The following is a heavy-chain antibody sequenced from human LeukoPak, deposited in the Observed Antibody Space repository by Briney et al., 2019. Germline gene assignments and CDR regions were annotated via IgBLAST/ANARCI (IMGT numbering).Heavy chain of an antibody. D-gene: IGHD3-10*01. CDR3: ARLYYYVSGTYSRYFDY. CDR2: IYSGGTT. CDR1: GFTFSSYT. V-gene: IGHV3-53*01. Sequence: PGGSLRLSCAGSGFTFSSYTMIWVRQAPGKGLEWVSIIYSGGTTYYADSVKGRFTISRDNSKNTLYLQMNSLTAEDTAVYYCARLYYYVSGTYSRYFDYWGQGTLVTVSS. J-gene: IGHJ4*02.